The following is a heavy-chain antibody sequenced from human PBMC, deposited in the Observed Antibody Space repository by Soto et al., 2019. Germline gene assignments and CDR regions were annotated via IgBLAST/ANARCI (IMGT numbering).Heavy chain of an antibody. CDR2: ISGSGTTI. CDR1: GINFSDHF. Sequence: QAQGVESGGGLVKPGGSLRLSCATSGINFSDHFMAWFRLSPGKGLEWIAYISGSGTTIYYADSVRGRFTISRDNANDSLYLQMNSLRAEDTAVYYCARDGRYKTPYDGFDTWGQGTMVTVSS. V-gene: IGHV3-11*01. CDR3: ARDGRYKTPYDGFDT. D-gene: IGHD1-26*01. J-gene: IGHJ3*02.